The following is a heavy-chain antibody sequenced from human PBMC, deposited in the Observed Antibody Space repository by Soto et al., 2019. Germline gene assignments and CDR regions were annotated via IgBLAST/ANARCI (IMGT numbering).Heavy chain of an antibody. V-gene: IGHV2-5*02. CDR2: IYWDDTK. J-gene: IGHJ4*02. D-gene: IGHD1-26*01. CDR1: GFSLPTDRVG. CDR3: AHAYGGRSLY. Sequence: QITLKESGPTLVKPTQTLTLTCTFSGFSLPTDRVGVCWIRQPPGKALELLAVIYWDDTKTYRPSLKSRLTITKDTSKNQVALTMTDMDPVDTATYYCAHAYGGRSLYWGQGTLVTVSS.